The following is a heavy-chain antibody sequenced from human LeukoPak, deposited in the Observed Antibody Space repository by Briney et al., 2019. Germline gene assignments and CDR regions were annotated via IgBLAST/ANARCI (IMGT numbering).Heavy chain of an antibody. J-gene: IGHJ5*02. CDR2: ISSSSSYI. Sequence: GGSLRLSCAASGFTFSSYSMNWVRQAPGKGLEWVSSISSSSSYIYYADSVKGRFTISRDNAKNSLYLQMNSLRAEDTAVYYCARGRRLGGGGSAPWGQGTLVTVSS. D-gene: IGHD3-16*01. V-gene: IGHV3-21*01. CDR3: ARGRRLGGGGSAP. CDR1: GFTFSSYS.